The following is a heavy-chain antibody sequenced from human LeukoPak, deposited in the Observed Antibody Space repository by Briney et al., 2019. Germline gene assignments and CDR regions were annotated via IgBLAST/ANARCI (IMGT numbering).Heavy chain of an antibody. Sequence: SETLSLTCTVSGGSISSSSYYWGWIRQPPGKGLEWIGSIYYSGSTYYNPSLKSRVTISVDTSKNQFSLKLSSVTAADTAVYYCAGRRIVAGTRAYYGMDVWGQGTTVTVSS. CDR2: IYYSGST. CDR3: AGRRIVAGTRAYYGMDV. CDR1: GGSISSSSYY. V-gene: IGHV4-39*07. J-gene: IGHJ6*02. D-gene: IGHD6-19*01.